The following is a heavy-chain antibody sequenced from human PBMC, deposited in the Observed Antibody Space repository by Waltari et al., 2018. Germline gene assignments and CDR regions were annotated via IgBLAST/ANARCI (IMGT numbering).Heavy chain of an antibody. CDR2: INPNSGGT. CDR1: GYTFTGYY. Sequence: QVQLVQSGAEVKKPGASVKGSCKASGYTFTGYYMPWVRQAPGQGLEWMGWINPNSGGTNYAQKFQGRVTMTRDTSISTAYMELSRLRSDDTAVYYCAREGSGSYYNVFFDYWGQGTLVTVSS. CDR3: AREGSGSYYNVFFDY. D-gene: IGHD3-10*01. V-gene: IGHV1-2*02. J-gene: IGHJ4*02.